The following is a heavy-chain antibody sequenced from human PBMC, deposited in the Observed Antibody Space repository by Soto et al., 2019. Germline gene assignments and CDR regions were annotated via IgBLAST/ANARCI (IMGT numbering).Heavy chain of an antibody. CDR1: GFTFSNYG. J-gene: IGHJ4*02. CDR3: AKESGERVSQNFDY. CDR2: ISHDGKVK. V-gene: IGHV3-30*18. Sequence: QVQLVESGGGVVQPGRSLRLSCAASGFTFSNYGMHWVRQTPGKGLEWVAVISHDGKVKYYAESVKGRFTISRDKSWNTLYLQMDTLRADDTAVYYCAKESGERVSQNFDYWGQGILVTVSS.